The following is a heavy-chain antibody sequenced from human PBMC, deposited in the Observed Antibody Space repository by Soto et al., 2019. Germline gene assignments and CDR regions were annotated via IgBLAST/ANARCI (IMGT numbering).Heavy chain of an antibody. Sequence: PSPTLSLTCAISGDRVSRISAAWNWIRQSPSRGLEWLGRTYYRSKWYNDYAVSVKSRITINPDTSKNQFSLQLNSVTPEDTAVYYCAREKDGSWPYYYYGMDVWGQGTTVTVSS. D-gene: IGHD6-13*01. V-gene: IGHV6-1*01. CDR3: AREKDGSWPYYYYGMDV. CDR1: GDRVSRISAA. J-gene: IGHJ6*02. CDR2: TYYRSKWYN.